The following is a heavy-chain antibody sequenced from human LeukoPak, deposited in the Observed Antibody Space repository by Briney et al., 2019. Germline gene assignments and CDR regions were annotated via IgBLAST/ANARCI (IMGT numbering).Heavy chain of an antibody. CDR1: GFTVSSNY. D-gene: IGHD2-2*01. Sequence: PGGSLRLSCAASGFTVSSNYMSWVRQAPGKGLDWVSVIYSGGSTYYADSVKGRFTISRDNSKNTLYLQMNSLRAEDTAVYYCARVRGSTPPDYYMDVWGKGTTVTVSS. CDR2: IYSGGST. V-gene: IGHV3-53*01. CDR3: ARVRGSTPPDYYMDV. J-gene: IGHJ6*03.